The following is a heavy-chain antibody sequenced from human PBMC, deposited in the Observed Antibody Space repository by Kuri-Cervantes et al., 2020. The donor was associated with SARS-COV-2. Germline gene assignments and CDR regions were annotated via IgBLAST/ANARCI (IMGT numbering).Heavy chain of an antibody. CDR1: GFTFSTYW. CDR2: IDQNGNKN. Sequence: GGSLRLSCAASGFTFSTYWMTWVRQAPGKGLEWVANIDQNGNKNYYVDSVRGRFTISRDNAKNSLYLQMNSLRVEDTAVYYCARDTSPLGYCSSTNCYYDALDIRGQGTTVTVSS. CDR3: ARDTSPLGYCSSTNCYYDALDI. D-gene: IGHD2-2*01. V-gene: IGHV3-7*05. J-gene: IGHJ3*02.